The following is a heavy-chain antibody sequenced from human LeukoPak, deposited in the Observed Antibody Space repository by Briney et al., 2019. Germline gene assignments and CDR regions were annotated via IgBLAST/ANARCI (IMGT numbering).Heavy chain of an antibody. CDR1: GGTFSSYA. CDR2: IIPIFGTA. Sequence: SVKVSCKTSGGTFSSYAISWVRQAPGQGLEWMGGIIPIFGTANYAQKFQGRVTITADKSTSTAYMELSSLRSEDTAVYYCAREGMTTVTTGELLGIWGQGTMVTVSS. D-gene: IGHD4-17*01. V-gene: IGHV1-69*06. J-gene: IGHJ3*02. CDR3: AREGMTTVTTGELLGI.